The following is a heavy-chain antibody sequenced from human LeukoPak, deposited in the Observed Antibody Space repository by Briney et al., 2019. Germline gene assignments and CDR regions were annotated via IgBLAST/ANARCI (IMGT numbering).Heavy chain of an antibody. J-gene: IGHJ4*02. CDR2: INHSGST. Sequence: PSETLSLTCAVYGGSFSGYYWSWIRQPPGKGLEWIGEINHSGSTNYNPSLKSRVTKSVDTSKNQFSLKLSSVTAADTAVYYCARWITGTLYFDYWGQGTLATVSS. CDR1: GGSFSGYY. D-gene: IGHD1-20*01. CDR3: ARWITGTLYFDY. V-gene: IGHV4-34*01.